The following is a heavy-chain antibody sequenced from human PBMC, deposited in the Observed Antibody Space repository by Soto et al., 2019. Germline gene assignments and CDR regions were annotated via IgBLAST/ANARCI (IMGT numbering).Heavy chain of an antibody. D-gene: IGHD3-9*01. V-gene: IGHV1-69*13. Sequence: GASVKVSCKASGGTFSSYAISWVRQAPGQGLEWMGGIIPIFGTANYAQKFQGRVTITADESTSTAYMELSSLRSDDTAVYYCARGLRYFDWSPREFYGMDVWGQGTTVTVSS. CDR1: GGTFSSYA. CDR2: IIPIFGTA. CDR3: ARGLRYFDWSPREFYGMDV. J-gene: IGHJ6*02.